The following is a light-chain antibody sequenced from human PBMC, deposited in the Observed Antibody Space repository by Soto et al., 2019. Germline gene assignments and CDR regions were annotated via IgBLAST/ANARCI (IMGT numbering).Light chain of an antibody. J-gene: IGKJ4*01. CDR3: KQSSAFPLT. CDR2: AVS. CDR1: QGINNW. Sequence: DIQMTQSPSSVSSSVGDRVPSTCRTSQGINNWLAWYQQKPGKAPELLIYAVSYLQSGVPSRFSGSGSGTDFTLTISSLQPEDFATYFCKQSSAFPLTFGGGTKVEIK. V-gene: IGKV1-12*01.